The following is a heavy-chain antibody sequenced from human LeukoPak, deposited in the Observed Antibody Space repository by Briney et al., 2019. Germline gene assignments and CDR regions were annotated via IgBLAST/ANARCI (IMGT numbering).Heavy chain of an antibody. CDR2: ISYDGSNK. Sequence: GRSLRLSCAASGFTFSSYGMHWVRQAPGKGLEWVAVISYDGSNKYYADSVKGRFTISRDNSKNTLYLQMNSLRAEDTAVYYCAKDISNRLVDWGQGTLVTVSS. D-gene: IGHD5-12*01. CDR3: AKDISNRLVD. V-gene: IGHV3-30*18. CDR1: GFTFSSYG. J-gene: IGHJ4*02.